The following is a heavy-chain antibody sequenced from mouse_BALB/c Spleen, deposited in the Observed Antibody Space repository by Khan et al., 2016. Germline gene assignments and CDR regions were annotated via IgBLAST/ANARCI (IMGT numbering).Heavy chain of an antibody. V-gene: IGHV3-1*02. CDR3: ARNYAYFDV. CDR1: GYSITTFYN. J-gene: IGHJ1*01. D-gene: IGHD2-1*01. CDR2: LHFSGTT. Sequence: EVQLQESGPDLVRPSQSLSLTCTVTGYSITTFYNWHWIRQFPGNKLEWMGSLHFSGTTNYNPSLKSRFSIIRDTSKNQFFLQLKSVTTDDTATYYCARNYAYFDVWGAGTTVTVSS.